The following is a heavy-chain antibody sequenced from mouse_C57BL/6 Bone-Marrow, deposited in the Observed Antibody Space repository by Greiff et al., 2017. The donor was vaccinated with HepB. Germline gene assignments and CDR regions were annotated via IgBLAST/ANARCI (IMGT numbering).Heavy chain of an antibody. J-gene: IGHJ3*01. CDR1: GFNIKDDY. V-gene: IGHV14-4*01. CDR3: TTFCDYAAWFAY. Sequence: EVQLQQSGAELVRPGASVKLSCTASGFNIKDDYMHWVKQRPEQGLEWIGWIDPENGDTEYASKFQGKATITADTSSNTAYLRLSSLTSEDTAVYYCTTFCDYAAWFAYWGRGTLVTVSA. D-gene: IGHD2-4*01. CDR2: IDPENGDT.